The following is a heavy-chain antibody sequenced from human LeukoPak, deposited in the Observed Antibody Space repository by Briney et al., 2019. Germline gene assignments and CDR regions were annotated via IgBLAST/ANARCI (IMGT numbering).Heavy chain of an antibody. CDR1: GFTFSNYG. Sequence: GGSLRLSCAASGFTFSNYGMHWVRQAPGKGLEWVAVIWHDGTNKYYADSVKGRFTISRDNSKNTLYLQMNSLRAEDTAVYYCAKDHYDILTGYYGLFDYWGQGTLVTVSS. CDR2: IWHDGTNK. V-gene: IGHV3-30*02. D-gene: IGHD3-9*01. CDR3: AKDHYDILTGYYGLFDY. J-gene: IGHJ4*02.